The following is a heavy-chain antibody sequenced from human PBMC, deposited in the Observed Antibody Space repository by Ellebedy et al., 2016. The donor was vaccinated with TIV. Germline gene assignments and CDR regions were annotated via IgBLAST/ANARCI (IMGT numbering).Heavy chain of an antibody. CDR3: ARVMEMATTTYGMDV. Sequence: MPSETLSLTCTVSGGSITGYLWRWFCQHPGKGTERIGNIYYSGNTNYNPSLKSRVTMSVDTSRNQFSLKLSSVTAADTAVYYCARVMEMATTTYGMDVWGQGTTVTVSS. J-gene: IGHJ6*02. CDR2: IYYSGNT. V-gene: IGHV4-59*08. CDR1: GGSITGYL. D-gene: IGHD5-24*01.